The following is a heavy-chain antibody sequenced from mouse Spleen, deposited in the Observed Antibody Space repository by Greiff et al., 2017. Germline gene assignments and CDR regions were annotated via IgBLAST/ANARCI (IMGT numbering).Heavy chain of an antibody. CDR2: IDPSDSET. Sequence: VQLQQSGAELVRPGSSVKLSCKASGYTFTSYWMHWVKQRPIQGLEWIGHIDPSDSETHYNQKFKDKATLTVDKSSSTAYMQLSSLTSEDSAVYFCAKDNSNFLHALDYWGQGTSVTVSS. V-gene: IGHV1-52*01. J-gene: IGHJ4*01. CDR1: GYTFTSYW. D-gene: IGHD2-5*01. CDR3: AKDNSNFLHALDY.